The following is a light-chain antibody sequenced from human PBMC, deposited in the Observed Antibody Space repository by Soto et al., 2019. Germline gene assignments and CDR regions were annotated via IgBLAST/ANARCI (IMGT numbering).Light chain of an antibody. J-gene: IGKJ4*01. CDR1: QSISAW. CDR3: QQYNSNPLT. Sequence: DIQMTQSPSTLSASVGDRVIITCRASQSISAWLAWYQQKPGKAPKLLIYKASSLESGVPSRFSGSGSGTEFTLTISCLQPDDFETYYCQQYNSNPLTFGGGTKVEIK. CDR2: KAS. V-gene: IGKV1-5*03.